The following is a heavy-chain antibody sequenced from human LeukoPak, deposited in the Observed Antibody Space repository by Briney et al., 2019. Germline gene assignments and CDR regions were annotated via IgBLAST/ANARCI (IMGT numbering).Heavy chain of an antibody. Sequence: PGGSLRLSCAASGFTFDDYAMHWVRQAPGKSLEWVSGISWNSGRIGYADSVKGRFTISRDNAKNSLYLQMNSLRAEDTALYYCAKDIWRGTYYYDSSGYHQGAFDIWGQGTMVTVSS. V-gene: IGHV3-9*01. CDR2: ISWNSGRI. J-gene: IGHJ3*02. CDR3: AKDIWRGTYYYDSSGYHQGAFDI. D-gene: IGHD3-22*01. CDR1: GFTFDDYA.